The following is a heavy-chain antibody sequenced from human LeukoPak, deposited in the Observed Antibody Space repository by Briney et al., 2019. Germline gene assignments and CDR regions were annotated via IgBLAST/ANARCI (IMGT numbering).Heavy chain of an antibody. J-gene: IGHJ4*02. V-gene: IGHV3-20*04. CDR2: VNSNGRSA. D-gene: IGHD5-12*01. CDR3: TRGYSTRHFPFDS. CDR1: GFNFDDYG. Sequence: GGSLRLSCAASGFNFDDYGMTWVRQIPGKGLEWVAGVNSNGRSAGYAASVRGRFTISRDNAKNSLYLEMGSLRLEDTAFYFCTRGYSTRHFPFDSWGQGTLVTVSS.